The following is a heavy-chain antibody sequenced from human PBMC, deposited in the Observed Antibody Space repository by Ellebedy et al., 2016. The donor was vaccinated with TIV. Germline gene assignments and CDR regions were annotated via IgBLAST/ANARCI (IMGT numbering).Heavy chain of an antibody. J-gene: IGHJ2*01. Sequence: GESLKISCAVSGFTFSDHYMNWVRQAPGKGLEWVGFIRSKAYGGTTEYAASVRGSFTISRDDSKNSLYLQMNSRKTEETAVYYCARERNYYLDLWGRGTLVTVSS. D-gene: IGHD1-7*01. CDR2: IRSKAYGGTT. CDR3: ARERNYYLDL. V-gene: IGHV3-72*01. CDR1: GFTFSDHY.